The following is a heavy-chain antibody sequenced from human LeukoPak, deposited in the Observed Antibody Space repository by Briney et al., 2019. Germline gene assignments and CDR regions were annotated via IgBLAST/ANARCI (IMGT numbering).Heavy chain of an antibody. V-gene: IGHV3-7*01. Sequence: GGSLRLSCAASGFTFSSYAMSWVRQAPGKGLKWVANIKQDGSAKNYVDSVKGRFTISRDNAKNSLYLQMNSLRAEDTAVYFCASAGDSIADYWGQGTLVTVSS. CDR3: ASAGDSIADY. CDR1: GFTFSSYA. CDR2: IKQDGSAK. J-gene: IGHJ4*02. D-gene: IGHD4-17*01.